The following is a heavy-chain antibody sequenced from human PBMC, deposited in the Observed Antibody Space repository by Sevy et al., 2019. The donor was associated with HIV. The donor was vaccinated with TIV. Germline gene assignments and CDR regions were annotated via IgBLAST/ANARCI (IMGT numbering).Heavy chain of an antibody. J-gene: IGHJ4*02. V-gene: IGHV3-9*01. CDR3: AEDTARGLFFWSGYYTY. D-gene: IGHD3-3*01. Sequence: GGSLRLSCAASGFTFDDYAMHWVRQAPGKGLEWVSGISWNSGSIGYADSVKGRFTISRDNAKNSLYLQMNSLRAEDTALYYCAEDTARGLFFWSGYYTYWGQGTLVTVSS. CDR2: ISWNSGSI. CDR1: GFTFDDYA.